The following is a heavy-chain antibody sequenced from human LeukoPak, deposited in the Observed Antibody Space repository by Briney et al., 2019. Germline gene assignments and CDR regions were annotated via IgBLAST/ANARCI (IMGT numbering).Heavy chain of an antibody. CDR2: ISSSSSYI. D-gene: IGHD3-10*01. V-gene: IGHV3-21*01. CDR1: GFTFSSYS. CDR3: ARWAPYGSGSYQPNFDY. Sequence: GGSLRPSCAASGFTFSSYSMNWVRQAPGKGLEWVSSISSSSSYIYYADSVKGRFTISRDNAKNSLYLQMNSLRAEDTAVYYCARWAPYGSGSYQPNFDYWGQGTLVTVSS. J-gene: IGHJ4*02.